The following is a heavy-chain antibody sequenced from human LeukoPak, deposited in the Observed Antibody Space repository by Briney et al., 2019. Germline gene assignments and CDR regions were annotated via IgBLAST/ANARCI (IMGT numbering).Heavy chain of an antibody. CDR1: GFTFSSYA. CDR3: ATDLIHYYGSGAKT. Sequence: PGGSLRLSCAVSGFTFSSYAMHWVRQAPGKGLEWVAVISFDESNKYYADSVKGRFTISRDNAKNSLYLQMNSLRAEDTAVYYCATDLIHYYGSGAKTWGQGTLVTVSS. J-gene: IGHJ5*02. D-gene: IGHD3-10*01. CDR2: ISFDESNK. V-gene: IGHV3-30*04.